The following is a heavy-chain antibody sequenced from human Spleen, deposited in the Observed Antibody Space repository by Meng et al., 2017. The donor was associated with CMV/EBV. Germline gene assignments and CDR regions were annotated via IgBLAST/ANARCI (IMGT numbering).Heavy chain of an antibody. CDR3: ASPAYCSSTSCYTYYGMDA. J-gene: IGHJ6*02. CDR1: GYTFTGYY. D-gene: IGHD2-2*01. V-gene: IGHV1-2*02. CDR2: INPNSGGT. Sequence: ASVKVSCKASGYTFTGYYMHWVRQAPGQGLEWMGWINPNSGGTNYAQKFQGRVTMTRDTSISTAYMELRRLRSDDTAVYYCASPAYCSSTSCYTYYGMDAWGQGTTVTVSS.